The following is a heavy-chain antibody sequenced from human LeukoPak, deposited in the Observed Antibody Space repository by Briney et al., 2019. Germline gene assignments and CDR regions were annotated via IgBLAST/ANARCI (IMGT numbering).Heavy chain of an antibody. CDR3: ARDVGQQLVFDY. CDR2: IIPILGIA. D-gene: IGHD6-13*01. V-gene: IGHV1-69*04. J-gene: IGHJ4*02. CDR1: GGTFSSYA. Sequence: SVKVSCKASGGTFSSYAISWVRQAPGQGLEWMGRIIPILGIANYAQKFQGRVTITADKSTSTAYMELSSLRSEDTAVYYCARDVGQQLVFDYWGQGTLVTVSS.